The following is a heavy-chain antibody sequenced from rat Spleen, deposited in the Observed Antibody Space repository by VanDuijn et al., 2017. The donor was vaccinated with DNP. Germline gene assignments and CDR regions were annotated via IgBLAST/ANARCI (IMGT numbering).Heavy chain of an antibody. CDR1: GFTFSNYD. CDR2: VNTGGGIT. V-gene: IGHV5S11*01. J-gene: IGHJ3*01. D-gene: IGHD3-1*01. CDR3: VRRGGKGLFSK. Sequence: EVQLVESGGGLLQPGRSLKLSCAVSGFTFSNYDMAWVRQAPSRGLEWVASVNTGGGITYYRDSVKGRFIVSRDKAKSTLDLQMDSLRSEETAPYYCVRRGGKGLFSKWGQGTLVTVSS.